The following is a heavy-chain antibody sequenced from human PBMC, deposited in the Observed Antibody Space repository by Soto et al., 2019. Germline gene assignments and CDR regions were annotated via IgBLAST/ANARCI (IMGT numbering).Heavy chain of an antibody. CDR2: INHSGST. D-gene: IGHD6-19*01. V-gene: IGHV4-30-4*01. CDR1: GDSISSGDYY. Sequence: PSETLSLTCTVSGDSISSGDYYWSWIRQPPGKGLEWIGEINHSGSTNYNPSLKSRVTISVDTSKNQFSLKLSSVTAADTAVYYCARARYSSGWYRRSTRFPLDYWGQGTLVTVSS. J-gene: IGHJ4*02. CDR3: ARARYSSGWYRRSTRFPLDY.